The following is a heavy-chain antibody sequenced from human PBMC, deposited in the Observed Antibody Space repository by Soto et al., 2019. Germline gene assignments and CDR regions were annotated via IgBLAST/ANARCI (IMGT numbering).Heavy chain of an antibody. J-gene: IGHJ4*02. CDR1: GYTFTTYY. CDR2: INPSGGST. D-gene: IGHD1-26*01. CDR3: ARNVQSGLDY. V-gene: IGHV1-46*01. Sequence: APVKVPCKASGYTFTTYYIHWVRQAPGQGLEWMGFINPSGGSTSYAQIFQGRVTMTRDTSTSTVYMELSSLRSEDTAVYYCARNVQSGLDYWGQGTPVTVSS.